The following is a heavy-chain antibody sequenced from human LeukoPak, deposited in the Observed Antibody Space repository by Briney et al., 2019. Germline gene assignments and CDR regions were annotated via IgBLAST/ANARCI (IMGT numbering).Heavy chain of an antibody. CDR1: GSTFTSYG. CDR2: ISAYNGNT. CDR3: AREVAGRPHPPTN. D-gene: IGHD6-19*01. Sequence: ASVKVSFKASGSTFTSYGISWVRQAPGQGLEWMGWISAYNGNTNYAQKLQGRVTMTTDTSTSTAYMELRSLRSDDTAVYYCAREVAGRPHPPTNWGQGTLVTDSS. V-gene: IGHV1-18*01. J-gene: IGHJ4*02.